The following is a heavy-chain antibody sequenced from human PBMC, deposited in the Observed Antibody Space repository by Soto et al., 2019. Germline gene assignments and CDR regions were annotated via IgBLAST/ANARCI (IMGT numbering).Heavy chain of an antibody. D-gene: IGHD4-17*01. CDR1: GGTFSSYT. Sequence: QVQLVQSGAEVKKPGSSVKVSCKASGGTFSSYTISWVRQAPGQGLEWMGRIIPILGIANYTQKFQGRVTITADKSTCTAYMELSSLRSEDTAVYYCATDVGRFSTVTQGWYYFDYWGQGTLVTVSS. J-gene: IGHJ4*02. V-gene: IGHV1-69*08. CDR3: ATDVGRFSTVTQGWYYFDY. CDR2: IIPILGIA.